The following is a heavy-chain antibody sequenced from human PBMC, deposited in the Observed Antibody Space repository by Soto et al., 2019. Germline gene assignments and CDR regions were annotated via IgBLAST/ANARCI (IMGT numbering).Heavy chain of an antibody. CDR3: ARPSNNYVAH. D-gene: IGHD4-4*01. Sequence: PGQSLKISCKASVYSFSNYWIGWVRQMPGKGLEWMAIINRGDSESRYSPSFQGQVTISADKSISTAYLQWNSLKASDTAMYYCARPSNNYVAHWGQGTLVTVSS. CDR1: VYSFSNYW. V-gene: IGHV5-51*01. J-gene: IGHJ4*02. CDR2: INRGDSES.